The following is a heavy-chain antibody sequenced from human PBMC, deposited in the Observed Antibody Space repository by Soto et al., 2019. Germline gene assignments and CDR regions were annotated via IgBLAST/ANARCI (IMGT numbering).Heavy chain of an antibody. Sequence: QITLKESGPTRVKPTQTLTLTCTFSGFSLSTSGVGVGWIRQPPGKALEGLVIIYWDDDKRYSPSLRSRLTNSKDTSKNQVVLIMTNVDPEDTATYFCAHRRIGVSQWNYGDFDYWGQGILVTVSS. J-gene: IGHJ4*02. CDR3: AHRRIGVSQWNYGDFDY. D-gene: IGHD3-3*01. V-gene: IGHV2-5*02. CDR1: GFSLSTSGVG. CDR2: IYWDDDK.